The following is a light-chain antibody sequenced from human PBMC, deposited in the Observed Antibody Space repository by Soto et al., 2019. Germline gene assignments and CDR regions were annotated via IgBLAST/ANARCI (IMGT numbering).Light chain of an antibody. J-gene: IGKJ1*01. CDR1: QSVSTY. V-gene: IGKV3-11*01. CDR2: DAY. CDR3: QQRSNWPRT. Sequence: EIVLTQSPATLSLSPGERATLSCRASQSVSTYLAWYQQKSGQAPRLLIYDAYNRATGVPARFSGSGSGTDFTLTISSLEPEDFAVYYCQQRSNWPRTFGQGTKVEI.